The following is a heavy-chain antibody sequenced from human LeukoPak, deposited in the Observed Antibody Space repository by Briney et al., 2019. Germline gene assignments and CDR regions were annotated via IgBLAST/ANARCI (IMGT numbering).Heavy chain of an antibody. CDR1: GFTFSTYA. Sequence: GGSLRLSCAASGFTFSTYAMRWVRQAPGKGLEWVSAISSSGDVTYYADSVKGRFTISRDNSKHTLYLQMTSLRAEDTAVYYCAKEGGYCSSTSCYTVPFYFDYWGQGTLVTVSS. CDR3: AKEGGYCSSTSCYTVPFYFDY. J-gene: IGHJ4*02. CDR2: ISSSGDVT. V-gene: IGHV3-23*01. D-gene: IGHD2-2*02.